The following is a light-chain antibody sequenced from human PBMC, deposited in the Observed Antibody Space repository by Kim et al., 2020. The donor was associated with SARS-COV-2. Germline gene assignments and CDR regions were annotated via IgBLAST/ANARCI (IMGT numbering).Light chain of an antibody. CDR3: SSYPSSITLV. CDR2: DVS. CDR1: SSDVGGYNY. Sequence: GQSITISCTGTSSDVGGYNYVSWYQQHPGKAPKLMIYDVSNRPSGVSNRFSGSKSGNTASLTISGLQAEDEADYYCSSYPSSITLVFGGGTKLTVL. J-gene: IGLJ2*01. V-gene: IGLV2-14*03.